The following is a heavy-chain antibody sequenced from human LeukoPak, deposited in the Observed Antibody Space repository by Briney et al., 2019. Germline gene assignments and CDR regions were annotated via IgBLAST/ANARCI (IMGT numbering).Heavy chain of an antibody. V-gene: IGHV3-23*01. Sequence: GGSLRLSCAASGFTFTSYAMSWVRQAPGKGLEWVSVISGSGNSADYADSVKGRFTISRDNSKNTLYLQMNSLRAEDTAVYYCAREKGPIRGSGFDYWGQGTLVTVSS. CDR3: AREKGPIRGSGFDY. D-gene: IGHD5-24*01. CDR1: GFTFTSYA. J-gene: IGHJ4*02. CDR2: ISGSGNSA.